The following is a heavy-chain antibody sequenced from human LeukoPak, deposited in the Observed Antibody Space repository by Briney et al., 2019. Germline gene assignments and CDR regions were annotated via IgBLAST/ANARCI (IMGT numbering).Heavy chain of an antibody. CDR2: INRNGGST. V-gene: IGHV3-20*04. CDR3: VRGFRGGPFDY. J-gene: IGHJ4*02. Sequence: GGSLRLSCAASGFTFDDYGMSWVRQAPGKGLEWVSGINRNGGSTGYADSVKGRFTTSRDTAKNSLYLQMNSLRAEDTALYYCVRGFRGGPFDYWGQGTLVTVSS. D-gene: IGHD3-10*01. CDR1: GFTFDDYG.